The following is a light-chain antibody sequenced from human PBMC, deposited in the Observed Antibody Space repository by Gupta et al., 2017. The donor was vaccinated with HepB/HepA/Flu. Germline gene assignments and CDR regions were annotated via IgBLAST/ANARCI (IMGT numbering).Light chain of an antibody. CDR2: SDR. J-gene: IGLJ2*01. Sequence: QSLVTQPPSVSGPPCQRVTISCTGSSSKIGAGYDVHWYQQVPGTDPPRLMSSDRNRPSGVPDRFSCDTNYNYASPVTNARQDEDEAEDYCLYSDRSMSGSRVFGGGTKLTVL. CDR3: LYSDRSMSGSRV. CDR1: SSKIGAGYD. V-gene: IGLV1-40*01.